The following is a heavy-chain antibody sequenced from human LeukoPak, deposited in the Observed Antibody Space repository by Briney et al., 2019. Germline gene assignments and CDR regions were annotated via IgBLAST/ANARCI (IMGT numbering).Heavy chain of an antibody. CDR2: INPSGSST. CDR3: AGARYNWNYGDY. Sequence: ASVKVSCKASGYTFTSYYMHWVRQAPGQGLEWMGIINPSGSSTSYAQKFQGRVTMTRDTSTSTVYMELSSLRSEDTAVYYCAGARYNWNYGDYWGQGTLVTVSS. D-gene: IGHD1-20*01. CDR1: GYTFTSYY. J-gene: IGHJ4*02. V-gene: IGHV1-46*01.